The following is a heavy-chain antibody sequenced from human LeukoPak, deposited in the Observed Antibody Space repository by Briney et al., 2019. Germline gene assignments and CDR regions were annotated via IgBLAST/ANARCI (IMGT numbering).Heavy chain of an antibody. CDR3: ASSDYDFWSGYYTRALSHYMDV. CDR1: GGSFSGYY. CDR2: INHSGST. Sequence: PSETLSLTCAVSGGSFSGYYWSWIRQPPGKGLEWIGAINHSGSTNYNPSLKSRVSILVDTSKNQFSLKLSSGHAADTAVYYCASSDYDFWSGYYTRALSHYMDVWGKGTTVTVSS. D-gene: IGHD3-3*01. J-gene: IGHJ6*03. V-gene: IGHV4-34*01.